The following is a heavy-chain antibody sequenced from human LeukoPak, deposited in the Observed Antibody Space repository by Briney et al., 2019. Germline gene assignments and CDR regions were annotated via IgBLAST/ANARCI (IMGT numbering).Heavy chain of an antibody. V-gene: IGHV4-59*08. Sequence: SETLSLTCTVSGGSISSYYWSWIRQPPGKGLEWIGYIYYSGSTNYNPSLKSRVTISVDTSKNQFSLKLSSVTAADTAVYYCARSAIDAFDIWGQGTMVTVSS. CDR1: GGSISSYY. D-gene: IGHD6-25*01. CDR3: ARSAIDAFDI. CDR2: IYYSGST. J-gene: IGHJ3*02.